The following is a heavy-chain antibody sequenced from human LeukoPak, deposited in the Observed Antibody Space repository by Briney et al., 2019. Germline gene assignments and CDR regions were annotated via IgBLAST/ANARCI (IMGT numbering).Heavy chain of an antibody. CDR2: INPNSGGT. CDR1: GYTFTGYY. D-gene: IGHD4-23*01. Sequence: ASVKVSCKASGYTFTGYYMHWVRQAPGQGLEWMGWINPNSGGTNYAQKFQGRVTMTRDTSISTAYMELSRLRSDDTAVYYCARELATVVTPGWYFDYWGQGTLVTVSS. J-gene: IGHJ4*02. CDR3: ARELATVVTPGWYFDY. V-gene: IGHV1-2*02.